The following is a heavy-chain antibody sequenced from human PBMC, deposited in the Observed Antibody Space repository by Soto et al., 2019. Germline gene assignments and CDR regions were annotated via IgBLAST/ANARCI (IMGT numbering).Heavy chain of an antibody. CDR1: GYTFTSYY. Sequence: ASVKVSCKASGYTFTSYYMHWVRQAPGQGLEGMGIINPSGGSTSYAQKFQGRVTMTRDTSTSTVYMELSSLRSEDTAVYYCVAEAGTTYFVWGQGTMVTVSS. D-gene: IGHD1-1*01. V-gene: IGHV1-46*01. CDR2: INPSGGST. CDR3: VAEAGTTYFV. J-gene: IGHJ3*01.